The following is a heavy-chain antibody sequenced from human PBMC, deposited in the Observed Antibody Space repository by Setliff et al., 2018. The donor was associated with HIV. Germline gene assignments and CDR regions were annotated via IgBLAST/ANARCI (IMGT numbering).Heavy chain of an antibody. CDR3: AKGGDRAMINFDH. CDR2: IIPNSGAT. CDR1: GYTFTGYY. J-gene: IGHJ4*02. Sequence: ASVKVSCKASGYTFTGYYMHWVRQAPGQGLEWMGRIIPNSGATNYAQKFQGRVTITRDTSASTAYMELSSLTSEDTAVYYCAKGGDRAMINFDHWGQGTLVTVSS. V-gene: IGHV1-2*06. D-gene: IGHD5-18*01.